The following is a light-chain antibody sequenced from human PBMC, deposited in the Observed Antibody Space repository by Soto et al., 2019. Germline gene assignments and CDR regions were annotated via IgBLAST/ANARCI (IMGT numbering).Light chain of an antibody. V-gene: IGKV1D-12*01. CDR2: AAS. CDR3: QHRAGWPPALT. CDR1: QGFSTW. J-gene: IGKJ4*01. Sequence: DFQMTQSPSSVSASLGAGVIITCRASQGFSTWLAWYQRKPGTAPKLPICAASSLSSGVPSRFSGSGSGTDFTLTISSLEPEDFAVYFCQHRAGWPPALTFGGGTKVEIK.